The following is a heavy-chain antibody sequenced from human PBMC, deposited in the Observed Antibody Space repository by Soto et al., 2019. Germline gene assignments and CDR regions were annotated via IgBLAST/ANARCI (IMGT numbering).Heavy chain of an antibody. Sequence: QVQLVESGGGVVQPGRSLRLSCAASGFTFSSYGMHWVRQAPGKGLEWAAVISYDGSNKYYADSVKGRFTISRDNSKNTLYLQMNSLRAEVTAVYYCAKILQLGDYAHYYYGMDVWGQGTTVTVSS. CDR2: ISYDGSNK. D-gene: IGHD4-17*01. J-gene: IGHJ6*02. V-gene: IGHV3-30*18. CDR3: AKILQLGDYAHYYYGMDV. CDR1: GFTFSSYG.